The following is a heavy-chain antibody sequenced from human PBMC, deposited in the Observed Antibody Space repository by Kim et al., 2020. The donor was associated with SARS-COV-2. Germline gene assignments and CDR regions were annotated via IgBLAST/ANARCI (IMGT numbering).Heavy chain of an antibody. V-gene: IGHV3-30*04. J-gene: IGHJ4*02. CDR2: ISYDGSNK. D-gene: IGHD2-15*01. CDR1: GFTFSSYA. Sequence: GGSLRLSCAASGFTFSSYAMHWVRQAPGKGLEWVALISYDGSNKYYADSVKGRFTISRDNSKNTLYQQMNSLRAEDTAVYYYARDRGGNSDYWGQGTLVTVSS. CDR3: ARDRGGNSDY.